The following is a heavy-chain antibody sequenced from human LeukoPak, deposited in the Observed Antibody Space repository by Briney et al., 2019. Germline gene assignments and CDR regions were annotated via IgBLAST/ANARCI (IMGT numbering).Heavy chain of an antibody. CDR1: GYTFTSYG. V-gene: IGHV1-18*04. D-gene: IGHD6-13*01. Sequence: ASVKVSCKASGYTFTSYGISWVRQAPGQGLEWMGWISAYNGNTNYAQELQGRVTMTTDTSTSTAYMELRSLRSDDTAVYYCARVTAAGREEYYFDYWGQGTLVTVSS. CDR3: ARVTAAGREEYYFDY. J-gene: IGHJ4*02. CDR2: ISAYNGNT.